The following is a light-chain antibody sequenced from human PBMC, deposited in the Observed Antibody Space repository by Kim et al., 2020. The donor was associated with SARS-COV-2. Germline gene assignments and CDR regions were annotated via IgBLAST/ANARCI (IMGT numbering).Light chain of an antibody. J-gene: IGLJ3*02. CDR1: NLGSKS. CDR3: QAWDSSSDHRV. Sequence: SYELTQPPSVSVAPGKTARITCGGNNLGSKSVHWYQQKPGQAPVLVIYYDSDRPSGIPERFSGSNSGNTATLTISRVEAGDEADYYCQAWDSSSDHRVFGGGTQLTVL. CDR2: YDS. V-gene: IGLV3-21*04.